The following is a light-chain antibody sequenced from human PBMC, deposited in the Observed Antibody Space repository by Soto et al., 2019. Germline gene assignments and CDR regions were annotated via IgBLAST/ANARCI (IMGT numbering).Light chain of an antibody. CDR2: GNN. CDR1: SSNIGSNT. Sequence: QSVLTQPPSASETPGQRVNISCSGSSSNIGSNTVNWYQQLPGTAPKLLIYGNNQRPSGVPDRFSGSRSGTSASLAISGLQPEDEADYYCATWDDSLNARVFGGGTKLTVL. J-gene: IGLJ3*02. V-gene: IGLV1-44*01. CDR3: ATWDDSLNARV.